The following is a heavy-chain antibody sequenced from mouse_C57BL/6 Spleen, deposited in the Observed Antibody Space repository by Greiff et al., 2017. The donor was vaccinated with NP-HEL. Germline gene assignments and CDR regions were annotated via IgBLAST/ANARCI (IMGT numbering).Heavy chain of an antibody. CDR3: ARDDYDAPCDY. CDR2: IYPGSGST. D-gene: IGHD2-4*01. V-gene: IGHV1-55*01. J-gene: IGHJ2*01. CDR1: GYTFTSYW. Sequence: QVQLQQPGAELVKPGASVKMSCKASGYTFTSYWITWVKQRPGQGLEWIGDIYPGSGSTNYNEKFTSKATLTVDTSSSTAYMQLSSLTSEDSAVYYCARDDYDAPCDYWGQGTTLTVSS.